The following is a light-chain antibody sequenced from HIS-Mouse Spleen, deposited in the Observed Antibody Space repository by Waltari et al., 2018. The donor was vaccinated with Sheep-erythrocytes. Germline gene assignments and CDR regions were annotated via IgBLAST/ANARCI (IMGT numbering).Light chain of an antibody. Sequence: QSVLTQPPSASGTPGQRVTISCSGSSSNIGSNTVTWYQQLPGPAPKLLIYSNKQRPSGVPDRFSGSKSGTSASLAISGLQSEDEADYYCAAWDDSLNGVVFGGGTKLTVL. V-gene: IGLV1-44*01. CDR1: SSNIGSNT. CDR2: SNK. CDR3: AAWDDSLNGVV. J-gene: IGLJ2*01.